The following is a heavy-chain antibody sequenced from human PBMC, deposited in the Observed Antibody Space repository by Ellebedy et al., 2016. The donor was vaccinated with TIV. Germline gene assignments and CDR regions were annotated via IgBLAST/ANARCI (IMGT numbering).Heavy chain of an antibody. J-gene: IGHJ4*02. CDR2: IIPMLGTT. CDR1: GGPVNKYA. V-gene: IGHV1-69*13. Sequence: AASVKVSCKASGGPVNKYAITWVRQAPGQGLEWMGGIIPMLGTTNSAQKFQGRVTVTADDSTSTVYMELSSLTPEDTAVYYCTRPAYCSGGRCYSFAYWGQGTLVTVSS. D-gene: IGHD2-15*01. CDR3: TRPAYCSGGRCYSFAY.